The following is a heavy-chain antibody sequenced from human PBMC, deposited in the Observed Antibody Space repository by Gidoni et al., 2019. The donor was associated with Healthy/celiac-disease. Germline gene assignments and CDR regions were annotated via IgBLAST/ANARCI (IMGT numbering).Heavy chain of an antibody. V-gene: IGHV5-51*01. CDR3: ARLGFDILTGYPLYYFDY. J-gene: IGHJ4*02. CDR2: IYPGDSDT. CDR1: GSSFTSYW. Sequence: EVQLVQSGAEGKKPGESLKISGKGSGSSFTSYWIGWVRQMPGKGLEWMGIIYPGDSDTRYSPSFQGQVTISADKSISTAYLQWSSLKASDTAMYYCARLGFDILTGYPLYYFDYWGQGTLVTVSS. D-gene: IGHD3-9*01.